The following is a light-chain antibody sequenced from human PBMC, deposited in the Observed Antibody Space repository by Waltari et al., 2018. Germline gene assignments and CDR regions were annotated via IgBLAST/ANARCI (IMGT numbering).Light chain of an antibody. V-gene: IGKV1-39*01. CDR2: AAS. CDR3: QQTFSTPWV. CDR1: QNINTK. Sequence: DMKLTQSPSSLSASVGDRITTTCRASQNINTKLNWYQHQPGTFPKLLMWAASSLQSGVPSMFSGSSAGTDFTLTITSLQPEDFATYYCQQTFSTPWVFGQGTKVEIK. J-gene: IGKJ1*01.